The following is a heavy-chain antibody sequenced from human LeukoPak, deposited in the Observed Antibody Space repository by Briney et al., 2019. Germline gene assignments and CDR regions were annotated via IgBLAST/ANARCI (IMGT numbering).Heavy chain of an antibody. J-gene: IGHJ4*02. V-gene: IGHV4-61*01. D-gene: IGHD6-19*01. Sequence: PSETLSLTCTVSGGSVSSGSYYWSWIRQPPGKGPEWIGYIYYSGSTNYNPSLKSRVTISVDTSKNQFSLKLSSVTAADTAVYYCAREAVAGSTDYWGQGTLVTVSS. CDR3: AREAVAGSTDY. CDR1: GGSVSSGSYY. CDR2: IYYSGST.